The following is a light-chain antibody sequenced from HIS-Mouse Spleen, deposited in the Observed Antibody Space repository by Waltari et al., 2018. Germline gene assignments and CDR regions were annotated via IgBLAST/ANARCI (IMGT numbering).Light chain of an antibody. V-gene: IGLV2-23*01. CDR1: SSDVGSYNL. Sequence: QSALTQPASVSGSPGQSITISCTGTSSDVGSYNLVSWYKQNPGKAPKLMIYEGSKRPSGVSNRFSGSKSGNTASLTISGLQAEDEADYYCCSYAGSSTWVFGGGTKLTVL. J-gene: IGLJ3*02. CDR3: CSYAGSSTWV. CDR2: EGS.